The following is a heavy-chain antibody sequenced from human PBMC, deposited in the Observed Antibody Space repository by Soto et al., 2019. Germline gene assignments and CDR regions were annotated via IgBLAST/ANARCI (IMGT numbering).Heavy chain of an antibody. Sequence: PGGSLRLSCAASGFTFSSYGMHWVRQAPGKGLEWVANIKQDGTEKYYVDSVKGRFTISRDNAKNSLYLQMNSLRADDTAVYYCVRDRLTSAWHDAFDIWGQGTIVTVSS. V-gene: IGHV3-7*03. J-gene: IGHJ3*02. D-gene: IGHD6-19*01. CDR3: VRDRLTSAWHDAFDI. CDR1: GFTFSSYG. CDR2: IKQDGTEK.